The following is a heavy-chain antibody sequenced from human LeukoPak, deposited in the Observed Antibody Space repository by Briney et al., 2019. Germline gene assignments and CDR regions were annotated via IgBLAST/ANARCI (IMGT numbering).Heavy chain of an antibody. CDR1: GYTFASYD. CDR3: ARGKAKPTYYYYGMDV. CDR2: MNPNSGNT. Sequence: ASVKVSCKASGYTFASYDINWVRQATGQGLEWMGWMNPNSGNTGYAQKFQGRVTMTRNTSISTAYMELSSLRSEDTAVYYCARGKAKPTYYYYGMDVWGQGTTVTVS. V-gene: IGHV1-8*01. D-gene: IGHD1-14*01. J-gene: IGHJ6*02.